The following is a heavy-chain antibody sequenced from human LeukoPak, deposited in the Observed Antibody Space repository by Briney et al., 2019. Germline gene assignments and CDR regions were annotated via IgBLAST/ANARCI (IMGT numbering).Heavy chain of an antibody. J-gene: IGHJ3*02. CDR3: AAPWIQSAFDI. Sequence: GGSLRLSCAASGFTFSSYGMYWVRQAPGKGLEWVAVIWYDGSNKYYADSVKDRFTISRDNSKNTLYLQMNSLRAEDTAVYYCAAPWIQSAFDIWGQGTMVIVSS. CDR2: IWYDGSNK. V-gene: IGHV3-33*01. D-gene: IGHD5-18*01. CDR1: GFTFSSYG.